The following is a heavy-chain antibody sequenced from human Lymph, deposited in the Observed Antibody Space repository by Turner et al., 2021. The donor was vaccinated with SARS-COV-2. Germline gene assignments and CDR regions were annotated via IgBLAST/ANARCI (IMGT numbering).Heavy chain of an antibody. CDR1: GFTFRGYG. CDR3: AKMGGVYCSGGNCYSGRLDY. V-gene: IGHV3-30*18. D-gene: IGHD2-15*01. J-gene: IGHJ4*02. Sequence: QVQLVESGGGVVQPGRSLRPSCAASGFTFRGYGMHWVRQAPGKGLEWVAVISYDGSNKYYADSVKGRFTISRDNSKNTLFLQMNSLRAEDTAVYYCAKMGGVYCSGGNCYSGRLDYWGQGTLVTVSS. CDR2: ISYDGSNK.